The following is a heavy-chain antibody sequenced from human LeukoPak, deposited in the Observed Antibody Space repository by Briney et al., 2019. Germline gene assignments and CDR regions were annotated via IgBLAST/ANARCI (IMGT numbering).Heavy chain of an antibody. CDR2: IYYSGST. J-gene: IGHJ4*02. CDR3: ASTRLSSGWYLDY. Sequence: PSETLSLTCTVSGGSISSYYWSWIRQPPGKGLEWIGYIYYSGSTNYNPSLKSRVTISVDTSKNQFSLKLSTVTAAGTAVYYCASTRLSSGWYLDYWGQGTLVTVSS. V-gene: IGHV4-59*01. D-gene: IGHD6-19*01. CDR1: GGSISSYY.